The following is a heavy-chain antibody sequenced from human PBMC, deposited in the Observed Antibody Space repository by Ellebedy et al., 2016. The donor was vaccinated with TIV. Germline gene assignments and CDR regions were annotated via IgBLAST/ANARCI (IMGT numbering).Heavy chain of an antibody. J-gene: IGHJ6*02. CDR1: GYTLTELS. D-gene: IGHD6-6*01. Sequence: ASVKVSCKVSGYTLTELSMHWVRQAPGKGLEWMGGFDPEDGETIYAQKLQGRVTMTTDTSTSTAYMELRSLRSDDTAVYYCARDMGSIAARHGMDVWGQGTTVTVSS. CDR3: ARDMGSIAARHGMDV. V-gene: IGHV1-24*01. CDR2: FDPEDGET.